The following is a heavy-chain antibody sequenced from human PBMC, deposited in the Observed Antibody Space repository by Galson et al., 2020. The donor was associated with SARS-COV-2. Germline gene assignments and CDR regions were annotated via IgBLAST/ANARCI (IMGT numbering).Heavy chain of an antibody. CDR3: ARPLTTVTTDAFAI. J-gene: IGHJ3*02. D-gene: IGHD4-17*01. Sequence: ASVKVSCKASGGNFGDFTFNWVRQAPGQGLEWMGRIIPIFGTLKYAQKFQGRLTINADEATSTVYLELSGLRSDDTAVYYCARPLTTVTTDAFAIWGQGTVVTVSS. CDR2: IIPIFGTL. V-gene: IGHV1-69*13. CDR1: GGNFGDFT.